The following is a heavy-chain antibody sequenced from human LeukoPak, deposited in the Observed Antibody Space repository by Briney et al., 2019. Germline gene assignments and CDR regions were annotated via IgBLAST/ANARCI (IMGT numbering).Heavy chain of an antibody. CDR2: ISSSSSTI. CDR3: ARDSNDSSGYTFDY. Sequence: PGGSLRLSCAASGFTFSSYSMNWVRQAPGKGLEWVSYISSSSSTIYYADSVKGRFTISRDNAKNSLYLQMNSLRDEDTAVYYCARDSNDSSGYTFDYWGQGTLVTVSS. V-gene: IGHV3-48*02. D-gene: IGHD3-22*01. J-gene: IGHJ4*02. CDR1: GFTFSSYS.